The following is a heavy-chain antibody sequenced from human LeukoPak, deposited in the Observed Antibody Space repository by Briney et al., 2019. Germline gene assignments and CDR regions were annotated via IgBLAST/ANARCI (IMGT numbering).Heavy chain of an antibody. V-gene: IGHV4-34*01. CDR3: ARDPTTVVTVPYYFDF. Sequence: SETLSLTCAVYGGSFTGYFWNWIRQSPGKGREWIAEINDRGTTNYNPLLKSRVTISVDTSKNQFSLKLTSVTAADTGVYYCARDPTTVVTVPYYFDFWGQGTPVTVSS. J-gene: IGHJ4*02. D-gene: IGHD4-23*01. CDR2: INDRGTT. CDR1: GGSFTGYF.